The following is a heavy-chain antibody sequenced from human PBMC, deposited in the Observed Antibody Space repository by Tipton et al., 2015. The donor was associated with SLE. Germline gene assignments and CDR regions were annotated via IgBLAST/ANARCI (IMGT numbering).Heavy chain of an antibody. Sequence: TLSLTCAVSGYSISSGYHWAWIRQPPGEGLEWIAHIHKSGSTYYNPSLKSRVTISVDTSKNQFSLKLSSVTAADTAVYYCARGGILTGYYPWFDPWGQGTPVTVSS. CDR1: GYSISSGYH. CDR3: ARGGILTGYYPWFDP. J-gene: IGHJ5*02. V-gene: IGHV4-38-2*01. D-gene: IGHD3-9*01. CDR2: IHKSGST.